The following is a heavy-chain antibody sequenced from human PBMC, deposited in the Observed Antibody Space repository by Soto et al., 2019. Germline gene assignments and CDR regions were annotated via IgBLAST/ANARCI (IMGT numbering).Heavy chain of an antibody. CDR2: ISATGGHT. D-gene: IGHD2-15*01. CDR3: AKDGYCSGGSCWDYFDN. J-gene: IGHJ4*02. CDR1: GFTFSSYA. Sequence: GGSLRLSCVASGFTFSSYAMNWVRQAPGKGLEWVSVISATGGHTYYADSVKGRFPISRDNSKDTLYLHMNSLRAEDTAVYYCAKDGYCSGGSCWDYFDNWGQGTLVTVSS. V-gene: IGHV3-23*01.